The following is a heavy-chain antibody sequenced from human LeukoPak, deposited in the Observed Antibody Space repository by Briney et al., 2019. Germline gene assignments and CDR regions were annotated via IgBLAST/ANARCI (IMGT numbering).Heavy chain of an antibody. CDR3: AREDSSGWNLSWYYYYMDV. J-gene: IGHJ6*03. CDR1: GGSISSYY. V-gene: IGHV4-4*07. Sequence: SETLSLTCTVSGGSISSYYWSWIRQPAGKGLEWIGRIYTSGSTNYNPSLKSRVTMSVDTSKNQFSLKLSSVTAADTAVYYCAREDSSGWNLSWYYYYMDVWGKGTTVTVSS. CDR2: IYTSGST. D-gene: IGHD6-19*01.